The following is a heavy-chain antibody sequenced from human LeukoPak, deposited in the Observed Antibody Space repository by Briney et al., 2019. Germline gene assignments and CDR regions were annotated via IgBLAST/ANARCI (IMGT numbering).Heavy chain of an antibody. CDR2: IYTTGTT. CDR3: ARQGYTASYYFLDY. J-gene: IGHJ4*02. D-gene: IGHD3-10*01. CDR1: GGSIRSYH. V-gene: IGHV4-4*07. Sequence: SETLSLTCTVSGGSIRSYHWGWVRQPAGKGLEWIGRIYTTGTTNYNPSLKSRLTMSVDTSKNQFSLNLRSVIAADTAVYYCARQGYTASYYFLDYWSQGTLVTVSS.